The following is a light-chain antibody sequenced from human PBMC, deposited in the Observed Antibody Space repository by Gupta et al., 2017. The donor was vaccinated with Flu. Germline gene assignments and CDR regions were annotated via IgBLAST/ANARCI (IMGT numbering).Light chain of an antibody. V-gene: IGKV1-39*01. CDR1: QSISNY. J-gene: IGKJ2*01. CDR2: AAS. CDR3: QRGHTTPYT. Sequence: IQMTQSPSSLSASVGDEVTITRRASQSISNYLNWYQQKPGKAPKLLIYAASGVRTGVPSRFTGSASGTDFTLTITVLQAEDFATYYCQRGHTTPYTFGQGTKVDIK.